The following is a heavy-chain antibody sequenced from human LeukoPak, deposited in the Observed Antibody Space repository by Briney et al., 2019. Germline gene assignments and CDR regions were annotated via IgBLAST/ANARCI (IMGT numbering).Heavy chain of an antibody. Sequence: GGSPRLSCSASGFTFKSYAMHWVRQAPGKGLEWVAFTRYDGSNNYYADSVKGRFTISRDNSKNTLYLQMNSLRAEDTAVYYCARSTDSGWYGPPFDYWGQGTLVTVSS. D-gene: IGHD6-19*01. J-gene: IGHJ4*02. V-gene: IGHV3-30*14. CDR2: TRYDGSNN. CDR3: ARSTDSGWYGPPFDY. CDR1: GFTFKSYA.